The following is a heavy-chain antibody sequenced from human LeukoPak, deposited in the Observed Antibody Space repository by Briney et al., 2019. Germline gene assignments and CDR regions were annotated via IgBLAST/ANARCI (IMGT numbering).Heavy chain of an antibody. D-gene: IGHD3-3*01. Sequence: GGSLRLSCAASGFTFSSYGMHWVRQAPGKGLEWVAVISYDGSNKYYADSVKGRFTISRDNSKNTLYLQMNSLRAEDTAVYYCAKVDYDFWSGYGMDVWGQGTTVTVSS. J-gene: IGHJ6*02. CDR3: AKVDYDFWSGYGMDV. CDR2: ISYDGSNK. CDR1: GFTFSSYG. V-gene: IGHV3-30*18.